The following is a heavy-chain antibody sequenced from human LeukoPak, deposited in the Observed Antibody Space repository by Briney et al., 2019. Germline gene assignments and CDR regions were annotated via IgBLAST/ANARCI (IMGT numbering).Heavy chain of an antibody. CDR2: ISAGGGST. J-gene: IGHJ4*02. CDR3: ARGGSGPC. Sequence: GGSLRLSCAASGFTFSTYGMNWVRQAPGKGLEWVSAISAGGGSTYYADSVKGRFTISRDNSKNTLYLQMNSLRAEDTAVYYCARGGSGPCWGQGTLVTVSS. D-gene: IGHD2-15*01. V-gene: IGHV3-23*01. CDR1: GFTFSTYG.